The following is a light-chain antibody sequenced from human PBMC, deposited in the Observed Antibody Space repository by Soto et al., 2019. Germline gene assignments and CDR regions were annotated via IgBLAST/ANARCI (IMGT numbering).Light chain of an antibody. J-gene: IGKJ1*01. CDR2: GAS. V-gene: IGKV3-15*01. CDR1: QSVSSN. Sequence: EIVMTQSPATLSVSLGERATLSCSASQSVSSNLAWYQLKPGQAPRLLIYGASTRATGIPARFSGSGSGTEFTLTISSLQSEDFAVYYCQQYNDWPTLGQGTKVDIK. CDR3: QQYNDWPT.